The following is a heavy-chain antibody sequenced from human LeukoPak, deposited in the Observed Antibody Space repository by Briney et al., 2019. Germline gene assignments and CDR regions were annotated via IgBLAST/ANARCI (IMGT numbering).Heavy chain of an antibody. Sequence: SETLSLTCGVYGGSFNDYYWIWIRQSPGKGLEWIGDINYNASPNYNSSLKSRVTISVDTSKHQVSLNLNSVTAADTAVYCCARGLRGARYNKQLIYYYYYMDVWGKGTTVTVSS. V-gene: IGHV4-34*01. J-gene: IGHJ6*03. CDR3: ARGLRGARYNKQLIYYYYYMDV. CDR2: INYNASP. CDR1: GGSFNDYY. D-gene: IGHD3-10*01.